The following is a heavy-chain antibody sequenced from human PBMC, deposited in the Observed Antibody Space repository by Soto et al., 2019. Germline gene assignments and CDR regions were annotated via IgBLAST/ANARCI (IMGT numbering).Heavy chain of an antibody. D-gene: IGHD2-21*01. Sequence: SETLSLTCSVSGAALNSGNYYWSWIRQVPGKGLEWIGHIYVTGAVDYNPSLRDRITISQDTSERQFSPNLRLVTAADTAVYYCARLRIATNNYKWFDPWGQGTLVTVSS. J-gene: IGHJ5*02. CDR2: IYVTGAV. V-gene: IGHV4-31*03. CDR1: GAALNSGNYY. CDR3: ARLRIATNNYKWFDP.